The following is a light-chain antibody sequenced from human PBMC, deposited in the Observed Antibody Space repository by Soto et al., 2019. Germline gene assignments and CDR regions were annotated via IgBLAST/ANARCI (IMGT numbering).Light chain of an antibody. Sequence: EIVLTQSPGTLSLSPGERATLSCRASQSVSSSYLAWYQQKPGQAPRLLIYGASSRATGIPDRFSGSGSGTDFTLSISRLEPEDFAVYYCQQCYSSPWTFGQGTKVDIK. V-gene: IGKV3-20*01. J-gene: IGKJ1*01. CDR3: QQCYSSPWT. CDR1: QSVSSSY. CDR2: GAS.